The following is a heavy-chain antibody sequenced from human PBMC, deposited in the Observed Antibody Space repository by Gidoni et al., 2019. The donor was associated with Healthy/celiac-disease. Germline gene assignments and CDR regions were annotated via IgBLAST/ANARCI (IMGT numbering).Heavy chain of an antibody. V-gene: IGHV3-33*01. CDR3: ARDRVLMATPEDDAFDI. Sequence: SGKGLEWVAVIWYDGSNKYYADSVKGRFTISRDNSKNTLYLQMNSLRAEDTAVYYCARDRVLMATPEDDAFDIWGQGTMVTVSS. CDR2: IWYDGSNK. D-gene: IGHD5-12*01. J-gene: IGHJ3*02.